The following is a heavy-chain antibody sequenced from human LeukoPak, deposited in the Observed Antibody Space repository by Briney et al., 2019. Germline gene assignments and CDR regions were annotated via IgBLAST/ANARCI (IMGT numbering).Heavy chain of an antibody. Sequence: SVKVSCKASGGTFSSYAISWVRQAPGQGLEWMGGIIPIFGTANYAQKFQGRVTITTDESTSTAYMELSSLRAEDTVVYYCARGGYYDSSGYCDYWGQGTLVTVSS. CDR2: IIPIFGTA. D-gene: IGHD3-22*01. J-gene: IGHJ4*02. CDR3: ARGGYYDSSGYCDY. V-gene: IGHV1-69*05. CDR1: GGTFSSYA.